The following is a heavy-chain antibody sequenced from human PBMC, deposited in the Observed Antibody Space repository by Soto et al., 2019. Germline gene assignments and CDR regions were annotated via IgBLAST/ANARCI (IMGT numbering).Heavy chain of an antibody. J-gene: IGHJ4*02. V-gene: IGHV4-31*03. Sequence: QVQLQESGPGLVKPSQTLSLTCTVSGGSISSGGYYWSWIRQHPGKGLEWIGYIYYSGSTYYNPSLHTRVTISVDTSKNQFSLKLSSVTAADTALYYCARHRSSILAYWGQGTLVTVSS. CDR3: ARHRSSILAY. D-gene: IGHD6-13*01. CDR2: IYYSGST. CDR1: GGSISSGGYY.